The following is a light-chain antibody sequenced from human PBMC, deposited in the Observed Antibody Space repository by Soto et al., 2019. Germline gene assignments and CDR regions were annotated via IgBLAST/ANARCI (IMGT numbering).Light chain of an antibody. J-gene: IGKJ1*01. V-gene: IGKV3-20*01. CDR2: GAS. CDR3: QRYGGSSWT. Sequence: ESVLTQSPGTLSLSPGERATLSCRASQSVSSSFLAWYQQKPGQAPRLLIYGASSRATGIPDRFSGSGSGTDFTLTLSRLEPEDFAVYYCQRYGGSSWTFGQGTKVEIK. CDR1: QSVSSSF.